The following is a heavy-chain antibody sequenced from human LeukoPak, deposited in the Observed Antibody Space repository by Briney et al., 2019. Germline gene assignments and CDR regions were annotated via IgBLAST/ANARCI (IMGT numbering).Heavy chain of an antibody. CDR3: ARGSGSCFIGYYYYMDV. V-gene: IGHV4-61*02. CDR2: IYTSGST. Sequence: SETLSLTCTVSGGSISSGSYYWSWIRQPAGKGLEWIGRIYTSGSTNYNPSLKSRVTISVDTSKNQFSLKLSSVTAADTAGYYCARGSGSCFIGYYYYMDVWGKGTTVTVSS. D-gene: IGHD1-26*01. CDR1: GGSISSGSYY. J-gene: IGHJ6*03.